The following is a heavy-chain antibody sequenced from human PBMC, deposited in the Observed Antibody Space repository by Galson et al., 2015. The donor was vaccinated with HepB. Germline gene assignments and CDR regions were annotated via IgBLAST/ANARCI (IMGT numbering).Heavy chain of an antibody. CDR2: IKSKTDGGTT. CDR1: GFTFSNAW. D-gene: IGHD1-26*01. Sequence: SLRLSCAASGFTFSNAWMSWVRQAPGKGLEWVGRIKSKTDGGTTDYAAPVKGRFTISRDDSKNTLYLQMNSLKTEDTAVYYCTTGTIVGARGGSDYWGQGTLVTVSS. V-gene: IGHV3-15*01. CDR3: TTGTIVGARGGSDY. J-gene: IGHJ4*02.